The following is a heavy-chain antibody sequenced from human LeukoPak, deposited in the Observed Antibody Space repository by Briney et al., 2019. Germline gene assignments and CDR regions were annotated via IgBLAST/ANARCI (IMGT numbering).Heavy chain of an antibody. CDR2: IFHSGST. V-gene: IGHV4-39*01. Sequence: SETLSLTCTVSRGSIGTKTYYWGWIRQPPGKGLEWIGSIFHSGSTNYNPSLKSRVTISVDTSKNQFSLKLSSVTAADTAVYYCGRHPAPMYYFDGSPYYFDYWGQGTLVTVSS. D-gene: IGHD3-22*01. J-gene: IGHJ4*02. CDR1: RGSIGTKTYY. CDR3: GRHPAPMYYFDGSPYYFDY.